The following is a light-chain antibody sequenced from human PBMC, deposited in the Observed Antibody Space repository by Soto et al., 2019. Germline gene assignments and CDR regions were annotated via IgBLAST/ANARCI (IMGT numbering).Light chain of an antibody. CDR1: NIRSKS. J-gene: IGLJ2*01. Sequence: SYELTQPPSVSVAPGKTARITCGGNNIRSKSVHWYQQKPGQAPVLVIYYDSDRPSGIPERFSGSNSGNTATLTISRVEAGDEADYYCHVWDSSSDHVVFGGGTKVTVL. CDR3: HVWDSSSDHVV. CDR2: YDS. V-gene: IGLV3-21*04.